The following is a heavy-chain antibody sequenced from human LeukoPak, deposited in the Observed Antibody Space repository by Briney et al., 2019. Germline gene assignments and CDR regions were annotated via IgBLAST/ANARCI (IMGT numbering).Heavy chain of an antibody. J-gene: IGHJ4*02. CDR2: INHSGST. D-gene: IGHD5-12*01. V-gene: IGHV4-34*01. Sequence: GSLRLSCAASEFSVGSNYMTWVRQPPGKGLEWIGEINHSGSTNYNPSLKSRVTISVDTSKNQFSLKLSSVTAADTAVYYCARKALGWWLRLQIFDYWGQGTLVTVSS. CDR1: EFSVGSNY. CDR3: ARKALGWWLRLQIFDY.